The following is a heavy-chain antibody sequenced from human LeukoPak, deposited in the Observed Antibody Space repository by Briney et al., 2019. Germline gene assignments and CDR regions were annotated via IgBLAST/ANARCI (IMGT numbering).Heavy chain of an antibody. CDR2: TYYRSKWYS. CDR3: ARTGGHFDY. D-gene: IGHD3-10*01. Sequence: SQTPSLTCAISGDSVSSNSAAWNWIRQSPSRGLEWLGRTYYRSKWYSEYAVSVRGRTTINPDTSKNQLSLQLKSVTPEDTAVYYCARTGGHFDYWGQGTLVTVSS. CDR1: GDSVSSNSAA. V-gene: IGHV6-1*01. J-gene: IGHJ4*02.